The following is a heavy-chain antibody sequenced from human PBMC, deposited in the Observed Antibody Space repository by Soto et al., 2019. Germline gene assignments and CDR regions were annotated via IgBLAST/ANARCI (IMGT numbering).Heavy chain of an antibody. Sequence: LRLSCAASGFTFSSYSMNWVRQAPGKGLEWVSYISSSSTIYYADSVKGRFTISRDNAKNSLYLQMNSLRDEDTAVYYCARDQGLYDSSGYPNYYYGMDVWGQGTTVTVSS. CDR3: ARDQGLYDSSGYPNYYYGMDV. CDR1: GFTFSSYS. J-gene: IGHJ6*02. D-gene: IGHD3-22*01. CDR2: ISSSSTI. V-gene: IGHV3-48*02.